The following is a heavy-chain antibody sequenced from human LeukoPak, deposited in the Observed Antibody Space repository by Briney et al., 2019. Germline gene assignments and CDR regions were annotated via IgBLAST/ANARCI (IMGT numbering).Heavy chain of an antibody. V-gene: IGHV3-9*01. D-gene: IGHD5-24*01. J-gene: IGHJ4*02. CDR1: GFTFDDYA. Sequence: GGSLRLSCAASGFTFDDYAMHWVRQAPGKGLGWVSGISWNSGTIVYADSVKGRFTISRDNAKNSLYLQMNSLRVEDTALYYCAKMDYGDYWGQGTLVTVSS. CDR2: ISWNSGTI. CDR3: AKMDYGDY.